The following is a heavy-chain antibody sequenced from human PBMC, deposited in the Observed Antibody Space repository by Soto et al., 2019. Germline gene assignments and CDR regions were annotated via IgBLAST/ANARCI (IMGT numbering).Heavy chain of an antibody. CDR1: GGSISSCGYY. D-gene: IGHD3-3*01. CDR3: AREVLA. V-gene: IGHV4-31*03. J-gene: IGHJ5*02. Sequence: SETLSLTCTVSGGSISSCGYYWSWIRQRPGKGLEWIGNIYYSGSTYYNPSLKSRVTISADTSKNQFSLKLTSVTAADTAVYYCAREVLAWGQGTLVTVSS. CDR2: IYYSGST.